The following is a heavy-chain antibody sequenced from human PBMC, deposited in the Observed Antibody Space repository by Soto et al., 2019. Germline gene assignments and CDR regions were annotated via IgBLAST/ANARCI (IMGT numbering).Heavy chain of an antibody. Sequence: SVKVSCKASGGTFSSYAISWVRQAPGQGLEWMGGIIPIFGTANYAQKFQGRVTITADESTSTAYMELSSLRSEDTAVYYCARGGMTTVVVYYYYGMDVWGQGTTVTVSS. CDR2: IIPIFGTA. CDR3: ARGGMTTVVVYYYYGMDV. D-gene: IGHD4-17*01. V-gene: IGHV1-69*13. J-gene: IGHJ6*02. CDR1: GGTFSSYA.